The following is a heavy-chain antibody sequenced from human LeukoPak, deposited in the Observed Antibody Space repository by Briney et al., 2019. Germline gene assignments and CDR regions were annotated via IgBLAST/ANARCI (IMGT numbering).Heavy chain of an antibody. CDR3: ARTIAAAGTN. J-gene: IGHJ4*02. CDR1: GGSISSSAYY. Sequence: SETLSLTCSVSGGSISSSAYYWGWIRQPPGQGLEWIGSIYHSGSTYYNPSLKSRVTISVDTSKNQFSLRLSSVTAADTAVYYCARTIAAAGTNWGQGTLVTVSS. V-gene: IGHV4-39*07. CDR2: IYHSGST. D-gene: IGHD6-13*01.